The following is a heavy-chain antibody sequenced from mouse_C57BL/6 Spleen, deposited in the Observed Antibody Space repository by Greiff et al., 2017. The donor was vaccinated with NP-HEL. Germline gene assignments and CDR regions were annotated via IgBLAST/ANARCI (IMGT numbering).Heavy chain of an antibody. CDR3: ARHPLYGNYWFAY. D-gene: IGHD2-10*02. CDR1: GFTFSSYT. V-gene: IGHV5-9*01. J-gene: IGHJ3*01. Sequence: DVKLVESGGGLVKPGGSLKLSCAASGFTFSSYTMSWVRQTPEKRLEWVATISGGGGNTYYPDSVKGRFTISRDNAKNTLYLQMSSLRSEDTALYYCARHPLYGNYWFAYWGQGTLVTVSA. CDR2: ISGGGGNT.